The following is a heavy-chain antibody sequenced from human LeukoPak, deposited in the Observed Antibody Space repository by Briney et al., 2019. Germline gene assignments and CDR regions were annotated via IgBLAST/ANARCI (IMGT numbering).Heavy chain of an antibody. CDR2: VYYIGTT. V-gene: IGHV4-61*03. Sequence: SETLSLTCTVSGGSVSSPDSYWSWIRQPPGKGLEWIGNVYYIGTTTHNSSLETRVTISVDKSKNHFSLILTSVTAADTAIYFCARNTSSSPWFDSWGQGTLVTVSS. CDR3: ARNTSSSPWFDS. D-gene: IGHD6-6*01. J-gene: IGHJ5*01. CDR1: GGSVSSPDSY.